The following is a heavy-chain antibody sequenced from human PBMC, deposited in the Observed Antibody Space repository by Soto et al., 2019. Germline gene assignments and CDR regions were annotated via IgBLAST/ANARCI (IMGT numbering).Heavy chain of an antibody. CDR2: ISGTGIDI. CDR1: EFGYWCSN. V-gene: IGHV3-21*01. J-gene: IGHJ4*01. CDR3: ARERRVNYIEYYFDF. D-gene: IGHD3-10*01. Sequence: KPGVAQRLSSPVPEFGYWCSNKNGGHPAARRGLVGVSAISGTGIDIHFAYSVKGRVVMSRDNAKTSLYLQMNSLRLEDTAVYYCARERRVNYIEYYFDFWGHGILVTVTS.